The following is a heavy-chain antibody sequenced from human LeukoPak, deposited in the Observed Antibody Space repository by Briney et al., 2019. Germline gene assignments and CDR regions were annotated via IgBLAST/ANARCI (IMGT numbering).Heavy chain of an antibody. CDR3: ARGSRQSYYDFWSGPEGAFDI. D-gene: IGHD3-3*01. J-gene: IGHJ3*02. Sequence: SETLSLTCTVSGGSISSGGYYGSWIRQHPGKGLEWIGCIYYSGSTNYNPSLKSRVTISVDTSKNQFSLKLSSVTAADTAVYYCARGSRQSYYDFWSGPEGAFDIWSQGTMVTVSS. V-gene: IGHV4-31*03. CDR1: GGSISSGGYY. CDR2: IYYSGST.